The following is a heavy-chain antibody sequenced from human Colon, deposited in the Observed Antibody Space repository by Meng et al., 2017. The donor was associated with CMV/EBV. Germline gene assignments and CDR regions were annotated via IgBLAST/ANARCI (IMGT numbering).Heavy chain of an antibody. D-gene: IGHD1-26*01. Sequence: QLQLQESGPGLGRPSGTLSLTCSVSGAPISNFFWSWIRQSAGMRLEWIGRIQSDGNTYYNPSLKSRVTVSQDTSKNQISLRLRSVTAADTAVYYCATGSGDFDHWGQGTLVTVSS. CDR3: ATGSGDFDH. J-gene: IGHJ4*02. CDR1: GAPISNFF. V-gene: IGHV4-4*07. CDR2: IQSDGNT.